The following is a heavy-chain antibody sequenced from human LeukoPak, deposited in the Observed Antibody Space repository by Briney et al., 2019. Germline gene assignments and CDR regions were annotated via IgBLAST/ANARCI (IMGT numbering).Heavy chain of an antibody. D-gene: IGHD1-1*01. J-gene: IGHJ5*02. CDR1: GFTFSSYA. Sequence: GGSLRLSCAASGFTFSSYAMSWVRQAPGKGLEWVSAISGSGGSTYHADSVKGRFTISRDNSKNTLYLQMNSLRAEDTAVYYCAKDAGRTGTTDWFDPWGQGTLVTVSS. CDR2: ISGSGGST. CDR3: AKDAGRTGTTDWFDP. V-gene: IGHV3-23*01.